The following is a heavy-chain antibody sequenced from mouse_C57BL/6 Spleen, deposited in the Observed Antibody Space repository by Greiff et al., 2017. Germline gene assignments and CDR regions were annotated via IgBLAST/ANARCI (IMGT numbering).Heavy chain of an antibody. V-gene: IGHV1-15*01. Sequence: QVQLQQSGAELVRPGASVTLSCKASGYTFTDYEMHWVKQTPVHGLEWIGAIDPETGGTAYNQKFKGKAILTADKSSSTAYMELRSLTSEDSAVYYCTRSAAGPSWGQGTLGTVSA. CDR2: IDPETGGT. J-gene: IGHJ3*01. CDR1: GYTFTDYE. CDR3: TRSAAGPS. D-gene: IGHD6-1*01.